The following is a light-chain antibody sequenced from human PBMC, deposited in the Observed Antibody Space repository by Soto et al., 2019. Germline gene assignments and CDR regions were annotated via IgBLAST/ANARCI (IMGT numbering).Light chain of an antibody. V-gene: IGKV3D-15*01. CDR1: QSVSSN. Sequence: EIVMTQSPATLYVSPGERATLSCRASQSVSSNLAWYQQKPGQAPRLLIYGASTKATGIPARFSGSESGTEFTLTISSLQSEDFAVYYCQQYNNWPATVGQGTKVEIK. CDR3: QQYNNWPAT. CDR2: GAS. J-gene: IGKJ1*01.